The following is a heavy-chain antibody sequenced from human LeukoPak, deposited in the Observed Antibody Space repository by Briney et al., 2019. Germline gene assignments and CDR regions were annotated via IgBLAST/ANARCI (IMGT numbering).Heavy chain of an antibody. V-gene: IGHV4-30-4*08. CDR3: ARGPIDYDILPGYYRHFDY. Sequence: SETLSLTCTVSGGSISSSSYYWRWLRQPPGKGLEWVGYIYYSGSTYYNPSLKSRVTISVDTSKNQFSLKLSSVTAADTAVYYCARGPIDYDILPGYYRHFDYWGQGTLVTVSS. CDR2: IYYSGST. J-gene: IGHJ4*02. CDR1: GGSISSSSYY. D-gene: IGHD3-9*01.